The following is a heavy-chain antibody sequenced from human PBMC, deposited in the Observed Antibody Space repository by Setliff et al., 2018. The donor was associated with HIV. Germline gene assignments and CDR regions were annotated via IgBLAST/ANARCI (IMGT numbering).Heavy chain of an antibody. V-gene: IGHV1-69*05. J-gene: IGHJ4*02. CDR3: AREYDVLLWIGSQYGRGNLDS. D-gene: IGHD3-10*01. CDR1: GDTFSTYT. Sequence: SVKVSCKASGDTFSTYTISWVRQAPGQGLAWMGGIIPIFGTTNYAQKFQGRVTMIRDTSTSTVYMELSSLRSEDTAVYYCAREYDVLLWIGSQYGRGNLDSWGQGTPVTVSS. CDR2: IIPIFGTT.